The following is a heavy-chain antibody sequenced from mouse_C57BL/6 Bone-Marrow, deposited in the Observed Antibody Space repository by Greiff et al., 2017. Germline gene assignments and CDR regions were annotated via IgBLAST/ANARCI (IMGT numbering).Heavy chain of an antibody. J-gene: IGHJ3*01. V-gene: IGHV1-4*01. CDR3: ARWAYGNYVSWVAY. CDR1: VYTFTSYT. D-gene: IGHD2-1*01. CDR2: INPSSGYT. Sequence: VQLQQSGAELARPGASVKMSCKASVYTFTSYTMHWVKQRPGQGLEWIGYINPSSGYTKYNQKFKDKATLTADKSSSTAYMQLSSLTSEDSAVYYCARWAYGNYVSWVAYWGQGTLVTVSA.